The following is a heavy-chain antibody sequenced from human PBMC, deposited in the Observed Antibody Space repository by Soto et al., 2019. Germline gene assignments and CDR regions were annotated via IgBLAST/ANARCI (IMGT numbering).Heavy chain of an antibody. J-gene: IGHJ6*02. V-gene: IGHV1-69*13. CDR1: GGTFSSYA. CDR3: ARALLPSIVLLPAAEKYYYYGMDV. D-gene: IGHD2-2*01. CDR2: IIPIFGTA. Sequence: SVKVSCKASGGTFSSYAISWVRQAPGQGLEWMGGIIPIFGTANYAQKFQGRVTITADESTSTAYMELSSLRSEDTAVYYCARALLPSIVLLPAAEKYYYYGMDVWGQGTTVTVSS.